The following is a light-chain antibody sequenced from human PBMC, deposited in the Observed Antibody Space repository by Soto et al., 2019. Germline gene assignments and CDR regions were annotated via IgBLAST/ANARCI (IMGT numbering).Light chain of an antibody. CDR2: DAS. V-gene: IGKV3-11*01. Sequence: EIVLTPSPCALSLSPGVRATLXCRASQSVGSYLAWYQHKPGQAPRLLITDASNRATGIPARSSGSGSETDFTLTISSLEPEDSAVYYCQQRSNGPSLTFGGGTKVDNK. CDR1: QSVGSY. CDR3: QQRSNGPSLT. J-gene: IGKJ4*01.